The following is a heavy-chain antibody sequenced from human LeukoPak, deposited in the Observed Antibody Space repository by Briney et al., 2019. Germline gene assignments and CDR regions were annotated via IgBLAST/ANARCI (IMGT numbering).Heavy chain of an antibody. CDR1: GGSISSYY. CDR3: ARASDGSGSYFGWFDP. Sequence: SETLSLTCTVSGGSISSYYWTWIRQPPGKRLEWIGYIYYTGSTNYNPSLKSRVTISVDTSKNQFSLKLSSVTAADTAVYYCARASDGSGSYFGWFDPWGQGTLVNVSS. V-gene: IGHV4-59*01. CDR2: IYYTGST. D-gene: IGHD3-10*01. J-gene: IGHJ5*02.